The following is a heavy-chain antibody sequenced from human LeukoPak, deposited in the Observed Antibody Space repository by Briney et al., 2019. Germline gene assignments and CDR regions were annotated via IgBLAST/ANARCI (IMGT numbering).Heavy chain of an antibody. CDR3: ARDIRYLYCSSTSCRSTRDAFDI. CDR1: GYTFTGYY. V-gene: IGHV1-2*06. Sequence: ASVKVSCKASGYTFTGYYMHWVRQAPGQGLEWMGRINPNSGGTNYAQKFQGRVTMTRDTSISTAYMDLSRLRSDDTAVCYCARDIRYLYCSSTSCRSTRDAFDIWGQGTMVTVSS. CDR2: INPNSGGT. D-gene: IGHD2-2*01. J-gene: IGHJ3*02.